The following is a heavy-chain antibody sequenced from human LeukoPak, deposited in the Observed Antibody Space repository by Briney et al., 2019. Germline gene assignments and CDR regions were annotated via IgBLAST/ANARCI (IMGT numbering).Heavy chain of an antibody. V-gene: IGHV4-59*02. CDR3: ARGGRHDNSSYNAFDL. J-gene: IGHJ3*01. Sequence: PSETLSLTCTVSGGSVSRYYWRWMLPPRGKTLEWIGYVSYSGSTNYIPSLKRRPTISVDTSKNQFSLKLSSVTAADTAVYFCARGGRHDNSSYNAFDLWGQGTLVTVSS. CDR2: VSYSGST. CDR1: GGSVSRYY. D-gene: IGHD2-2*02.